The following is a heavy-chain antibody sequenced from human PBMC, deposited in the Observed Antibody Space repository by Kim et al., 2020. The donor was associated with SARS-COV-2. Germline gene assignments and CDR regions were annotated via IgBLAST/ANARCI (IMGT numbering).Heavy chain of an antibody. CDR1: GFSFSRAW. CDR2: SKTKTDIEPI. D-gene: IGHD2-2*01. Sequence: GGPLRLSCEASGFSFSRAWMSWVRQAPGKGLEWVGRSKTKTDIEPIDHAAPVKGRFTIARDDSKNTQNLQMDSLKIEDTAVYYCIIECSSTICYPIWGQGTLVTVS. J-gene: IGHJ4*02. CDR3: IIECSSTICYPI. V-gene: IGHV3-15*01.